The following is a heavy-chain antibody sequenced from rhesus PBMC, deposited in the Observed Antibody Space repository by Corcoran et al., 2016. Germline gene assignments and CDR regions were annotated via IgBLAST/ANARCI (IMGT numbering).Heavy chain of an antibody. CDR3: AREPGGWNSNYYDY. CDR2: IKNKADGRTA. Sequence: EVQLVESGGGLVQPGGSLRLSCAASGFTFINYWMSWVRRAPGRGLDGVGRIKNKADGRTAAYAESVKGRFTISRDDSKNTLYLQMNSLKTEDTAVYYCAREPGGWNSNYYDYWGQGVLVTVSS. V-gene: IGHV3-16*02. D-gene: IGHD1-20*01. J-gene: IGHJ4*01. CDR1: GFTFINYW.